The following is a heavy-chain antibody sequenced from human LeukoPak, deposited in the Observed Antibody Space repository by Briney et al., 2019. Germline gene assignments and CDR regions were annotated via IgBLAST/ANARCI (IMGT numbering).Heavy chain of an antibody. D-gene: IGHD2-2*01. Sequence: PGGSLRLSCAASGFTFSSYAMSWVRQAPGKGLEWVSAISGSGGSTYYAGSVKGRFPISRDNSKNTLYLQMNSLRAEDTAVYYCAKDSCSSTSCYFDYWGQGTLVTVSS. CDR1: GFTFSSYA. CDR2: ISGSGGST. V-gene: IGHV3-23*01. J-gene: IGHJ4*02. CDR3: AKDSCSSTSCYFDY.